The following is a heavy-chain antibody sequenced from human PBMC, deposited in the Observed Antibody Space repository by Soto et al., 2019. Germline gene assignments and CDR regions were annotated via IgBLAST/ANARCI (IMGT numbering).Heavy chain of an antibody. D-gene: IGHD3-10*01. CDR1: GYTFTSYD. J-gene: IGHJ6*03. CDR2: MNPNSGNT. Sequence: GASVKVSCKASGYTFTSYDTNWVRQATGQGLEWMGWMNPNSGNTGYAQKFQGRVTMTRNTSISTAYMELSSLRSEDTAVYYCAKSGVGYNYMDVWGKGTTVTVSS. CDR3: AKSGVGYNYMDV. V-gene: IGHV1-8*01.